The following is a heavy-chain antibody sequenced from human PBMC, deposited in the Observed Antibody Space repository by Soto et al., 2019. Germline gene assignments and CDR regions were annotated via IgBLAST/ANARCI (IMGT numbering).Heavy chain of an antibody. V-gene: IGHV3-11*05. CDR1: GFTFSDYY. J-gene: IGHJ1*01. CDR3: AGARSGSSWYFQH. Sequence: QVQLVESGGGLVKPGGSLRLSCAASGFTFSDYYMSWIRQAPGKGLEWISYISSSSSYTNYADSVKGRFTISRDNAKSSLYLQMNSLRAEDTAVYYCAGARSGSSWYFQHWGQGTLVTVSS. CDR2: ISSSSSYT. D-gene: IGHD6-13*01.